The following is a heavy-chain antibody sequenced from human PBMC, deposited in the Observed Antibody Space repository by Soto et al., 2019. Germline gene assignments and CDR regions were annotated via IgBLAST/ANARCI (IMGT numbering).Heavy chain of an antibody. D-gene: IGHD2-2*01. V-gene: IGHV1-18*01. J-gene: IGHJ6*02. CDR1: GYTFTSYG. Sequence: ASVKVSCKASGYTFTSYGISWVRQAPGQGLEWMGWISAYNGNTNYAQKLQGRVTMTTDTSTSTAYMELRSLRSDDTAVYYCARDGLGCSSTSCPFNYYYYYGTDVWGQGTTVTVSS. CDR2: ISAYNGNT. CDR3: ARDGLGCSSTSCPFNYYYYYGTDV.